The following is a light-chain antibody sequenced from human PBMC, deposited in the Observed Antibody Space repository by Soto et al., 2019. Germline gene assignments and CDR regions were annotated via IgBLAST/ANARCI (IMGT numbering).Light chain of an antibody. Sequence: QSALTQPPSVSGAPGQRVTISCTGSSSNIGADYDVHWYQHLPGTAPKLLIYGNGNRPSGVPDRFSGSKSGASASLAITGLQAEDEADYYCQSYDSTLSVVFGGGTKLTVL. J-gene: IGLJ2*01. V-gene: IGLV1-40*01. CDR2: GNG. CDR3: QSYDSTLSVV. CDR1: SSNIGADYD.